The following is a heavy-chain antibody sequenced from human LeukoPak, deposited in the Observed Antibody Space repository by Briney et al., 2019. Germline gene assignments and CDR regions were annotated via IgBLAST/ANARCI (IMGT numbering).Heavy chain of an antibody. J-gene: IGHJ6*02. Sequence: SQTLSLTCAISGDSVSSNSGTWNWIRQSPSRVLEWLGRTYYGSKWYYDYAVSVKSRMTINPDTSKNLFSLQLNSVTPEDTAVYYCARGKSKRLDVWGQGTTVTVSS. CDR1: GDSVSSNSGT. D-gene: IGHD5/OR15-5a*01. CDR2: TYYGSKWYY. CDR3: ARGKSKRLDV. V-gene: IGHV6-1*01.